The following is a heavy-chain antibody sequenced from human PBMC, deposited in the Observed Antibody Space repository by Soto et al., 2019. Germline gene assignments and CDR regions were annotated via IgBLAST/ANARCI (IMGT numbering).Heavy chain of an antibody. Sequence: GGSLRLSCAASGFTLSDYYMTWIRQAPGKGLEWVSHISSVDGNMYYADSVKGRFSISRDNAKNSLYLQMNSLRVDDTAIYYCARRGSSGWYESFFDYWGQGILVTVSS. CDR3: ARRGSSGWYESFFDY. CDR1: GFTLSDYY. V-gene: IGHV3-11*01. J-gene: IGHJ4*02. CDR2: ISSVDGNM. D-gene: IGHD6-19*01.